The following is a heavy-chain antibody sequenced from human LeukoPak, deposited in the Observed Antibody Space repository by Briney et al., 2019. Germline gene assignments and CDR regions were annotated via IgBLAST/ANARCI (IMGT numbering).Heavy chain of an antibody. J-gene: IGHJ3*02. CDR2: VYIGGTT. V-gene: IGHV3-66*01. D-gene: IGHD2-15*01. Sequence: PGGSLRLSCVGSGFTVSSNYMNWVREAPGKGLEWVSVVYIGGTTYYADSVKGRFTISRDTIKNTIYLQMNDLRAEDTAVYYCAKEYCSGGSCYFGIDADAFDIWGQGTMVTVSS. CDR3: AKEYCSGGSCYFGIDADAFDI. CDR1: GFTVSSNY.